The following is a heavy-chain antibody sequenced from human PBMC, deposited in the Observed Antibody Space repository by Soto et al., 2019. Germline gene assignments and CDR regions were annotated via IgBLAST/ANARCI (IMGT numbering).Heavy chain of an antibody. Sequence: SETLSLTCTVSGGSLSSYYWTWIRQPPGKGLEWIGYVYSTGATNYNPSLRSRVTMSIDASKNQFSLKVRSVTAADTAVYFCARAHTGGWYVTDHWGQGTLVTVSS. CDR3: ARAHTGGWYVTDH. CDR2: VYSTGAT. J-gene: IGHJ4*02. V-gene: IGHV4-59*01. D-gene: IGHD6-19*01. CDR1: GGSLSSYY.